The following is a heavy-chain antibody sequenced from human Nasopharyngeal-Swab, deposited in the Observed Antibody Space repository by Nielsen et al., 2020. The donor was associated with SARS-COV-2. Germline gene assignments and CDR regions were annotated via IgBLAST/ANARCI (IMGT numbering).Heavy chain of an antibody. CDR3: ARERDGSGSYVSDY. V-gene: IGHV1-69*13. CDR1: GYTFTSYA. Sequence: SVKVSCRASGYTFTSYAMNWVRQAPGQGLEWMGGIIPIFGTANYAQKFQGRVTITADESTSTAYMELSSLRSEDTAVYYCARERDGSGSYVSDYWGQGTLVTVSS. J-gene: IGHJ4*02. D-gene: IGHD3-10*01. CDR2: IIPIFGTA.